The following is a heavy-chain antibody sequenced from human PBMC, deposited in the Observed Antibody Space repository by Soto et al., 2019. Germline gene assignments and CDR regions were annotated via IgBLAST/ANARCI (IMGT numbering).Heavy chain of an antibody. Sequence: QVQLQQSGPRLVKPSETLSLTCTVSSGPDRSHNWGWIRQPPGRGPEWIGYVYYTGDTAYNPSLRGRVTISADTSTNDISLTLNSVTAADTAVYYCVRHGIDYLHGLVDVWGQGTTVSVSS. V-gene: IGHV4-59*08. D-gene: IGHD4-17*01. CDR1: SGPDRSHN. J-gene: IGHJ6*02. CDR3: VRHGIDYLHGLVDV. CDR2: VYYTGDT.